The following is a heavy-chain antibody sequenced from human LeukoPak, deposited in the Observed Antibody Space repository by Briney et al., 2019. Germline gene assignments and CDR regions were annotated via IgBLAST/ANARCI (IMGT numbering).Heavy chain of an antibody. D-gene: IGHD4-17*01. CDR1: GFTFSSYG. CDR3: AKDSEYGDYFGLNWFDP. CDR2: ISGSGGST. J-gene: IGHJ5*02. V-gene: IGHV3-23*01. Sequence: GALRLSCAASGFTFSSYGMSWVRQAPGKGLEWVSAISGSGGSTYYADSVKGRFTISRDNSKNTLYLQMNSLRAEDTAVYYCAKDSEYGDYFGLNWFDPWGQGTLVTVSS.